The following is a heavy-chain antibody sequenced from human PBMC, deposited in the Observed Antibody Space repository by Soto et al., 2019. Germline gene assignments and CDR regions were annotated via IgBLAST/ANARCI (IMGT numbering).Heavy chain of an antibody. CDR2: TYYRAKWFN. CDR1: GDSVSINIAA. D-gene: IGHD6-19*01. J-gene: IGHJ4*02. CDR3: ARDRDGSGRTDFDC. Sequence: QTLSLTFVISGDSVSINIAACNWIRHSPSRGLEWLGRTYYRAKWFNDYAISLKSRITISPDTSKNQFYLQLNSVTPEDTDVYYCARDRDGSGRTDFDCWGQGTLVIVYS. V-gene: IGHV6-1*01.